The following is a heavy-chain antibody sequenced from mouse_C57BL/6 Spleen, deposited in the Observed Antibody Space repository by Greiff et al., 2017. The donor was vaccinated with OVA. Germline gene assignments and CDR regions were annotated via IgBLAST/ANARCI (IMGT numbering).Heavy chain of an antibody. D-gene: IGHD1-1*01. Sequence: QVQLQQSGPELVKPGASVKISCKASGYAFSSSWMNWVKQRPEKGLEWIGRIYPGDGDTNYNGKFKGKATLTADKSSSTAYMQLSSLTSEDSAVYFCARRDTTYAMDYWGQGTSVTVSS. CDR2: IYPGDGDT. V-gene: IGHV1-82*01. J-gene: IGHJ4*01. CDR1: GYAFSSSW. CDR3: ARRDTTYAMDY.